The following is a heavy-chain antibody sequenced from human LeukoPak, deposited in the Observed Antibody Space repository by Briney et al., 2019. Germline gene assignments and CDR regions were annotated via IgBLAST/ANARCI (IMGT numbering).Heavy chain of an antibody. CDR3: AKERQTGDYFTSDY. V-gene: IGHV3-23*01. D-gene: IGHD4-17*01. CDR1: GFTFSSYT. Sequence: GGSLRLSCTVSGFTFSSYTMSWVRQAPGEGLEWLSAINGRGITYYAGSVKGRFTISRDNSENTLYLQMNSLTVDDTAVYFCAKERQTGDYFTSDYWGQGTLVTVSS. CDR2: INGRGIT. J-gene: IGHJ4*02.